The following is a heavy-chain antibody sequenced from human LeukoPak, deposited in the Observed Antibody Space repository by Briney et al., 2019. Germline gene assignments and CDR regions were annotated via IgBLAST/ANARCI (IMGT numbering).Heavy chain of an antibody. CDR2: ISGSGDST. J-gene: IGHJ4*02. CDR3: AKAGAVVVVAAKYFDY. V-gene: IGHV3-23*01. D-gene: IGHD2-15*01. CDR1: GFTFSSYA. Sequence: PGGSLRHSCAASGFTFSSYAMSWVRQAPGKGLEWVSAISGSGDSTYYADSVKGRFTISRDNSKNTLYLQMNSLRAEDTAVYYCAKAGAVVVVAAKYFDYWGQGTLVTVSS.